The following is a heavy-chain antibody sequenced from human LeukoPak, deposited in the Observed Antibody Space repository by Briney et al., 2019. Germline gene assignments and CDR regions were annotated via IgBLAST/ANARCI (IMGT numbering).Heavy chain of an antibody. Sequence: SSETLSLTCTVSGASITTHSWSWIRQPPGKGPEWIGCIFYTGSTNYNPSLKGRVTISPDTSKNQFSLKLSAVAAADTAVYFCSGGNDDSKIHHWGQGTLVAVSS. CDR3: SGGNDDSKIHH. D-gene: IGHD3-22*01. V-gene: IGHV4-59*11. CDR2: IFYTGST. CDR1: GASITTHS. J-gene: IGHJ1*01.